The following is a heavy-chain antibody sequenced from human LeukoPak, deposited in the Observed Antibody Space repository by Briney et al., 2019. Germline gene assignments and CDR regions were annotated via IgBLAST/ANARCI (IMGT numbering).Heavy chain of an antibody. CDR1: GFTFSSYS. V-gene: IGHV3-48*01. CDR3: ARVPPKIIAAAGPFDY. J-gene: IGHJ4*02. CDR2: ISSSSSTI. D-gene: IGHD6-13*01. Sequence: PGGSLRLSCAASGFTFSSYSMNWVRQAPGKGLEWVSYISSSSSTIYYADSVKGRFTISRDNAKNSLYLQMNSLRAEDTAVYYCARVPPKIIAAAGPFDYWGQGTLVTVSS.